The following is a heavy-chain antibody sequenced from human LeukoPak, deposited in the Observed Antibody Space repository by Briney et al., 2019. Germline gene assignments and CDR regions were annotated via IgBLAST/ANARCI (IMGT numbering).Heavy chain of an antibody. J-gene: IGHJ6*03. CDR2: MNPNSGNT. CDR1: GYTFTSYD. V-gene: IGHV1-8*01. CDR3: ARGSGSWLYYYYYMDV. D-gene: IGHD6-13*01. Sequence: ASVKVSCKASGYTFTSYDINWVRQATGQGREWRGWMNPNSGNTSNAQKFQGRVTMTRNTSISTAYMELSSLRSEATAVYYCARGSGSWLYYYYYMDVWGKGTTVTISS.